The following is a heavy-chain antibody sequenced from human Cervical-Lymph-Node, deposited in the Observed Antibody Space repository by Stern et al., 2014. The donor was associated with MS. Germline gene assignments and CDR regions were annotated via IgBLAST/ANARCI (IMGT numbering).Heavy chain of an antibody. J-gene: IGHJ5*02. CDR2: IYPGDSDT. V-gene: IGHV5-51*01. CDR1: GYSFSTYW. Sequence: EVQLVESGAEVKKPGESLKISCKGSGYSFSTYWIGWVRQMTGKGLEWMGIIYPGDSDTRYSPSFQGQVTISADKSIDTAYLQWSSLKASDTAMYYCARSKDSSTYYLNWFDPWGQGTLVTVSS. CDR3: ARSKDSSTYYLNWFDP. D-gene: IGHD3-22*01.